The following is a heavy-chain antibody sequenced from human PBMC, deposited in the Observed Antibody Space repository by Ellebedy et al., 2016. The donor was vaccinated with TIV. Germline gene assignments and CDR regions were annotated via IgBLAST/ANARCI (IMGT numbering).Heavy chain of an antibody. J-gene: IGHJ4*02. D-gene: IGHD4-17*01. CDR1: GFTFTSSA. CDR2: IVVGSGNT. CDR3: AAARSHGDYGFDY. V-gene: IGHV1-58*01. Sequence: ASVKVSCKASGFTFTSSAVQWVRQARGQRLEWIGWIVVGSGNTNYAQKFQERVTITGDMSTSTAYMELSSLRSEDTAVYYCAAARSHGDYGFDYWGQGTLVTVSS.